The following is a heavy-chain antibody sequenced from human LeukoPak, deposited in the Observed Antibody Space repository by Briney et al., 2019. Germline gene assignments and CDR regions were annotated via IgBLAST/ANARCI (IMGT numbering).Heavy chain of an antibody. J-gene: IGHJ4*02. CDR1: GFTFSSYA. Sequence: GGSLRLSCAASGFTFSSYAMSWVRQAPGKGLEWVSAISGSGGSTYYADSVKGRFTISRDNSKNRLYLQMNSLRAEDTAVYYCAKGRVATQDGFDYWGQGTLVTGSS. CDR2: ISGSGGST. D-gene: IGHD5-12*01. V-gene: IGHV3-23*01. CDR3: AKGRVATQDGFDY.